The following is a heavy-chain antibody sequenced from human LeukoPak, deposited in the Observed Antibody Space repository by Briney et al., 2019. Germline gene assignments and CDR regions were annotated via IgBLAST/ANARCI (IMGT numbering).Heavy chain of an antibody. CDR3: ARGPPHYDFWSGFNYYYYMDV. V-gene: IGHV4-39*07. J-gene: IGHJ6*03. Sequence: SETLSLTCTVSGGSISSSSYYWGWIRQPPGKGLEWIGSIYYSGSTNYNPSLKSRVTISVDTSKNQFSLKLSSVTAADTAVYYCARGPPHYDFWSGFNYYYYMDVWGKGTTVTVSS. CDR1: GGSISSSSYY. D-gene: IGHD3-3*01. CDR2: IYYSGST.